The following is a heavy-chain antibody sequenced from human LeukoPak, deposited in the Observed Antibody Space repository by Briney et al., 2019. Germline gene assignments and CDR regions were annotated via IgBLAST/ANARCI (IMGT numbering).Heavy chain of an antibody. CDR1: GYSISSGYY. J-gene: IGHJ4*02. CDR2: VHHTGKT. CDR3: ARGRLDGSYYFDY. D-gene: IGHD2-15*01. V-gene: IGHV4-38-2*02. Sequence: SETLSLTCTVSGYSISSGYYCTCIRQTPGKGLEWIGSVHHTGKTYYNPSLNSRVTISVDTSQIQFSLKLASVTAADTALYYCARGRLDGSYYFDYWGQGALVTVSS.